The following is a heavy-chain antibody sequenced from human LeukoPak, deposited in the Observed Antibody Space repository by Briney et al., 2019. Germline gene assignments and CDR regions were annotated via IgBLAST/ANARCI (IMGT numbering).Heavy chain of an antibody. D-gene: IGHD2-2*01. Sequence: GGSLRLSCAASGFTFSSYAMSWVRQAPGKGLEWVSAISGSGGSTYYADSVKGRFTISRDNSKNTLYLQMNSLRAEDKAVYYCAKSIVVVPAAFAYFQHWGQGTLVTVSS. CDR2: ISGSGGST. CDR1: GFTFSSYA. V-gene: IGHV3-23*01. CDR3: AKSIVVVPAAFAYFQH. J-gene: IGHJ1*01.